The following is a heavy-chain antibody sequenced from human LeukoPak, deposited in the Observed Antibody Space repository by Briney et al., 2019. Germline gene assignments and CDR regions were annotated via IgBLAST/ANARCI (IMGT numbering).Heavy chain of an antibody. D-gene: IGHD6-19*01. J-gene: IGHJ4*02. Sequence: KPSETLSLTCTVSGDSISSYYWSWIRQPPGKGLEWIGYIYYSGSTNYNPSLKSRVTISVDTSKKQFSLKLSSVTAADTAVYYCARQRTHSSGWPFDYWGQGTLVTVSS. V-gene: IGHV4-59*08. CDR3: ARQRTHSSGWPFDY. CDR1: GDSISSYY. CDR2: IYYSGST.